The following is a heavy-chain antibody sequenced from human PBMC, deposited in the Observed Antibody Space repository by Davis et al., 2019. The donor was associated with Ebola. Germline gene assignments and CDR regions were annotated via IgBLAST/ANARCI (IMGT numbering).Heavy chain of an antibody. CDR2: IYYSGST. J-gene: IGHJ4*02. V-gene: IGHV4-39*07. D-gene: IGHD6-13*01. CDR3: ARGGLDSSSWYVNYFDY. CDR1: GGSISSSSYY. Sequence: SETLSLTCTVSGGSISSSSYYWGWIRQPPGKGLEWIGSIYYSGSTNYNPSLKSRVTISVDTSKNQFSLKLSSVTAADTAVYYCARGGLDSSSWYVNYFDYWGQGTLVTVSS.